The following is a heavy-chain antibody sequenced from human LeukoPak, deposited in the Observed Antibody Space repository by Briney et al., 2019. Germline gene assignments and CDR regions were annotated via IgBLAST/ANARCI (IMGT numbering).Heavy chain of an antibody. J-gene: IGHJ4*02. CDR3: ASHCGGDCYPSYFDY. V-gene: IGHV1-18*01. CDR1: GYTFTSYG. CDR2: ISAYNGNT. Sequence: ASVTVSCKASGYTFTSYGISWVRQAPGQGLEWMGWISAYNGNTNYAQKFQGRVTITADESTSTAYMELSSLRSEDTAVYYCASHCGGDCYPSYFDYWGQGTLVTVSS. D-gene: IGHD2-21*02.